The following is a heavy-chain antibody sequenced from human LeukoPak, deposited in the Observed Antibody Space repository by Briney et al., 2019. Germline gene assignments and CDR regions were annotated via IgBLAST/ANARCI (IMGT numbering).Heavy chain of an antibody. V-gene: IGHV1-18*01. J-gene: IGHJ4*02. D-gene: IGHD5-18*01. CDR2: ISAYNGNT. Sequence: ASVKVSCKASGYTFTSYAMHWVRQAPGQGLEWMGWISAYNGNTNYAQKLQGRVTMTTDTSTSTAYMELRSLRSDDTAVYYCARDRGTAMVLFGVWGQGTLVTVSS. CDR1: GYTFTSYA. CDR3: ARDRGTAMVLFGV.